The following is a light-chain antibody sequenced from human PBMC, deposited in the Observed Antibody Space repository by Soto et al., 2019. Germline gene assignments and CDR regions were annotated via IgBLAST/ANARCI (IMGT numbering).Light chain of an antibody. CDR2: GAS. CDR1: QSVSSSY. J-gene: IGKJ1*01. V-gene: IGKV3-20*01. Sequence: EIVLTQSPGTLSLSPGERATLSCRASQSVSSSYLAWYQPKPGQAPRLLIYGASSRATGVPARFSGSGSGTDYTLTISSLQSEDFGVYFCQQYDQWWTFGQGTKVDI. CDR3: QQYDQWWT.